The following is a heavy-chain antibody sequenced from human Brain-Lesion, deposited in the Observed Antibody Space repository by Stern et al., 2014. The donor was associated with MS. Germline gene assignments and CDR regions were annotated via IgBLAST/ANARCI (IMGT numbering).Heavy chain of an antibody. V-gene: IGHV4-61*02. D-gene: IGHD2-2*01. J-gene: IGHJ6*02. CDR3: ARGRVVPGFQYYATDV. CDR1: GGSISSGGYY. Sequence: QVQLQESGPGLVKPSQTLSLSCTVSGGSISSGGYYWSWIRQPAGKGLEWIGRIFNSGSTSYNPSLKTRVPLSIDTSKNQFSRRLNSMTAADTAVYYCARGRVVPGFQYYATDVWGQGTTVIVSS. CDR2: IFNSGST.